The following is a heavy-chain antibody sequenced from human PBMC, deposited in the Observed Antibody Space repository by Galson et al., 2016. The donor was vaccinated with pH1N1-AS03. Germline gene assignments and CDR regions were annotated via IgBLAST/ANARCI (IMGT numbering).Heavy chain of an antibody. CDR3: ARGWYDFWSGYLVDPFDY. CDR2: ISGNSGFI. CDR1: GFTFSSHS. D-gene: IGHD3-3*01. J-gene: IGHJ4*02. Sequence: SLRLSCAGSGFTFSSHSMNWVRQAPGKGLEWVSSISGNSGFINYADSVRGRFTISRDNAKNSLYLQMNSLRAEDTAICYCARGWYDFWSGYLVDPFDYWGQGALVTVSS. V-gene: IGHV3-21*04.